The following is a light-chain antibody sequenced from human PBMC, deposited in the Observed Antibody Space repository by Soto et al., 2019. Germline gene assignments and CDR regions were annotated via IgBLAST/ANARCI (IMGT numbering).Light chain of an antibody. Sequence: EMVLTPSPGTLSLSPWERATLSCRASQSVSSSYLAWYQQKPGQAPRLLIYGASSRATGIPDRFSGSGSGTDFTLTISRLEPEDFAVYYCQQYGSSPYTFGQGTKLEI. CDR1: QSVSSSY. CDR2: GAS. V-gene: IGKV3-20*01. J-gene: IGKJ2*01. CDR3: QQYGSSPYT.